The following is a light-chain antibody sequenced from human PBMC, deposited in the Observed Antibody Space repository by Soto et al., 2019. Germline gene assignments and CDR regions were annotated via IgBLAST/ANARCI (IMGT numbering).Light chain of an antibody. CDR2: GNS. Sequence: QSVLTQPPSVSGAPGQRVTISCTGSSSNIGAGYDVHWYEQLPGTAPKVLIYGNSNRPSGVPDRFSGSKSGTSASLAITGLQAEDEADYYCQSYDSSLSGLYVFGTGTNVTV. V-gene: IGLV1-40*01. J-gene: IGLJ1*01. CDR1: SSNIGAGYD. CDR3: QSYDSSLSGLYV.